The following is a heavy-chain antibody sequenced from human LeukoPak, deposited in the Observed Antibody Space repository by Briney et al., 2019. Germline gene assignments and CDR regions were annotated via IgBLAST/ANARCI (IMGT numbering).Heavy chain of an antibody. D-gene: IGHD3-3*01. J-gene: IGHJ4*02. V-gene: IGHV3-7*01. Sequence: GGSLRLSCVASGFIFSNYWMNWVRQAPGRGRGWVANIKQDGSEKFYVDSVKGRFTISRDNARNSLYLQMNSLRAEDTAVYYCAKAYDFWSGKGGLDYWGQGTLVTVSS. CDR1: GFIFSNYW. CDR3: AKAYDFWSGKGGLDY. CDR2: IKQDGSEK.